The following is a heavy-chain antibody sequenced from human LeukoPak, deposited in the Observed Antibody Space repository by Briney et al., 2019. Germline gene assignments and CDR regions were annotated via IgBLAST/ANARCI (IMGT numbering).Heavy chain of an antibody. D-gene: IGHD2-21*02. CDR2: IYYIGST. CDR3: ARLTCGGDCYSKFGNWFDP. J-gene: IGHJ5*02. V-gene: IGHV4-59*08. CDR1: GVSISSYY. Sequence: PSETLSLTCTVSGVSISSYYLLWIRQPPGKGLEWVGYIYYIGSTNYNPSLKSRVTISVDTSKNQFSLKLRSVPAADTAVYYCARLTCGGDCYSKFGNWFDPWGRGTLVTVSS.